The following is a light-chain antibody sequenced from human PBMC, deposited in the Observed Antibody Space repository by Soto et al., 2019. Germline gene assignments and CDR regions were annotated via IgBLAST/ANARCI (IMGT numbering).Light chain of an antibody. CDR2: AAS. CDR1: QGISSY. J-gene: IGKJ5*01. Sequence: AIRMTQSPSSFSASTGDRVTITCRASQGISSYLAWYQQKPGKAPKLLIYAASTLQSGVPSRFSGSGSGTDFTLTISCLQSEDFATYYCQQYSRYPVTFGQGTRLEIK. CDR3: QQYSRYPVT. V-gene: IGKV1-8*01.